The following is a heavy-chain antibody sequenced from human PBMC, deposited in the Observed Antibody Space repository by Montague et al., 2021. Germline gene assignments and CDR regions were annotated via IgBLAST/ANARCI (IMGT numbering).Heavy chain of an antibody. D-gene: IGHD3-10*01. J-gene: IGHJ4*02. CDR3: ARQWEGGSYIRAIGY. CDR1: GGSISSSTHY. Sequence: SETLSLTCTVSGGSISSSTHYWGWIRQNPGKGLDWIGSIFRNGDSFYNPSLKSPVIISVDTSRNQFSLRLTSVTAADTAVYFCARQWEGGSYIRAIGYWGQEKRITVS. CDR2: IFRNGDS. V-gene: IGHV4-39*01.